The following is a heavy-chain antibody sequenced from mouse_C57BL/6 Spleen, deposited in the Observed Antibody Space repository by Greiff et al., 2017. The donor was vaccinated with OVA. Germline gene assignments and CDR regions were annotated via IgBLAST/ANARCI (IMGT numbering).Heavy chain of an antibody. Sequence: VQLQQPGAELVMPGASVKLSCKASGYTFTSYWMHWVKQRPGQGLEWIGEIDPSDSYTNYNQKFKGKSTLTVDKSSSTAYMQLSGLTSEDSAVYYCARKSSSYYFDYWGQGTTLTVSS. CDR1: GYTFTSYW. CDR2: IDPSDSYT. CDR3: ARKSSSYYFDY. D-gene: IGHD1-1*01. V-gene: IGHV1-69*01. J-gene: IGHJ2*01.